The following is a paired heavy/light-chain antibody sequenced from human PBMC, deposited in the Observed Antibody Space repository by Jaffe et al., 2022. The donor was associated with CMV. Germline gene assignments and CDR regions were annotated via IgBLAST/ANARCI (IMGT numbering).Light chain of an antibody. CDR2: QDS. V-gene: IGLV3-1*01. CDR3: QAWDSSTADVV. CDR1: KLGDKY. Sequence: SYELTQPPSVSVSPGQTASITCSGDKLGDKYACWYQQKPGQSPVLVIYQDSKRPSGIPERFSGSNSGNTATLTISGTQAMDEADYYCQAWDSSTADVVFGGGTKLTVL. J-gene: IGLJ2*01.
Heavy chain of an antibody. J-gene: IGHJ6*02. D-gene: IGHD2-2*02. Sequence: QVQLVQSGAEVKKPGSSVKVSCKASGGTFSSYAISWVRQAPGQGLEWMGGIIPIFGTANYAQKFQGRVTITADESTSTAYMELSSLRSEDTAVYYCAREARDIVVVPAAIPRTDYYYYGMDVWGQGTTVTVSS. CDR3: AREARDIVVVPAAIPRTDYYYYGMDV. V-gene: IGHV1-69*01. CDR2: IIPIFGTA. CDR1: GGTFSSYA.